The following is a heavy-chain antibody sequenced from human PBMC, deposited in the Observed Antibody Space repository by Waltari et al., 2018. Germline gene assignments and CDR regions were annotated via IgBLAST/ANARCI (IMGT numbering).Heavy chain of an antibody. D-gene: IGHD7-27*01. V-gene: IGHV3-48*04. Sequence: EVQLVESGGALVQPGGSLRLSCAASEFTFSAYSMNWVRQAPGKGLEWISYISPGGTTIYYADAVQGRVTISRDNANDSLYLQMNSLRAEDTAVYYCATWRWGQSEFDYWGQGTLVTVSS. J-gene: IGHJ4*02. CDR3: ATWRWGQSEFDY. CDR2: ISPGGTTI. CDR1: EFTFSAYS.